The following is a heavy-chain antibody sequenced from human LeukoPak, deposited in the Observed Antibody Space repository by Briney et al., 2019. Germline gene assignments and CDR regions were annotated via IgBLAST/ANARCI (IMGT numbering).Heavy chain of an antibody. CDR3: ARVGGRCSGGSCPRDHAFDI. CDR2: IIPIFGTA. Sequence: ASVKVSCKASGGTFSSYAISWVRQAPGQGLEWMGGIIPIFGTANYAQKFQGRVTITADESTSTAYMELSSLRSEDTAVYYCARVGGRCSGGSCPRDHAFDIWGQGTMVTVSS. V-gene: IGHV1-69*01. J-gene: IGHJ3*02. CDR1: GGTFSSYA. D-gene: IGHD2-15*01.